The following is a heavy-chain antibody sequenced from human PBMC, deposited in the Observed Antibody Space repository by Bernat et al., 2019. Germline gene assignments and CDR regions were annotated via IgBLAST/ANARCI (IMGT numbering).Heavy chain of an antibody. CDR3: AKALYSSSWYFAGGFDY. Sequence: QVQLVESGGGVVQPERSLRLSCAASGFTFSSYAIHWLRQPPDKGLEWVAVISHDGSNKYYADSVKGRLTISRDNSKNTLYLQMNSLRAEDTAVYYCAKALYSSSWYFAGGFDYWGQGALVTVSS. CDR2: ISHDGSNK. J-gene: IGHJ4*02. V-gene: IGHV3-30*18. D-gene: IGHD6-13*01. CDR1: GFTFSSYA.